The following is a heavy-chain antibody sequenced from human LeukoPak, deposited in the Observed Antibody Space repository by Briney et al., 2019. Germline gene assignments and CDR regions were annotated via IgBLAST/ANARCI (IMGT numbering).Heavy chain of an antibody. V-gene: IGHV4-39*01. D-gene: IGHD2-15*01. Sequence: SETLSLTCTVSGDSISRSSSYWGWIRQPPGKGLEWIGSLQFGGATYYSPSLKSRVTKSVDTSKNQFSLQLNSVTAADTAVYYCARHVSDCSAGSCYSYFDPWGQGTLVTVSS. CDR2: LQFGGAT. J-gene: IGHJ5*02. CDR3: ARHVSDCSAGSCYSYFDP. CDR1: GDSISRSSSY.